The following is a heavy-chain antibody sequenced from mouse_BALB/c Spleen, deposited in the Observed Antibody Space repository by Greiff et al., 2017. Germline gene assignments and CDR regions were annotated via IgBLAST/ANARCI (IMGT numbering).Heavy chain of an antibody. CDR2: IDPETGGT. Sequence: LVESGAELVRPGASVTLSCKASGYTFTDYDMSWVKQTPVHGLEWIGAIDPETGGTAYNQKFKGKATLTADKSSSTAYMELRSLTSEDSAVYYGTIGDYESWFAYWGQGTLVTVSA. CDR1: GYTFTDYD. D-gene: IGHD2-13*01. V-gene: IGHV1-15*01. CDR3: TIGDYESWFAY. J-gene: IGHJ3*01.